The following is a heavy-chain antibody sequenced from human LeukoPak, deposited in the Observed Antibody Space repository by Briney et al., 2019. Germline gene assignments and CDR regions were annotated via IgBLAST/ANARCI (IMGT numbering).Heavy chain of an antibody. D-gene: IGHD2-21*02. CDR2: INPSGGST. V-gene: IGHV1-46*01. CDR3: ARDRVWYCGGDCYPSEKINWFDP. CDR1: GYTFTSYY. Sequence: GASVKVSCKASGYTFTSYYMHWVRQAPGQGLEWMGIINPSGGSTSYAQKSQGRVTMTRDTSTSTVYMELSSLRSEDTAVYYCARDRVWYCGGDCYPSEKINWFDPWGQGTLVTVSS. J-gene: IGHJ5*02.